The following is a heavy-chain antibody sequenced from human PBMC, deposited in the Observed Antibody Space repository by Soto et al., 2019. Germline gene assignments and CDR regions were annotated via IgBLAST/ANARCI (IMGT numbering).Heavy chain of an antibody. CDR3: AKLPLSMQYFDY. CDR2: IRGSGDST. Sequence: EVQVLQSGGGLVQPGGSLRLSCAASGFTFSSYAMSWVRQAPGKGLEWVSVIRGSGDSTYYADSVKGRFTISRDNSKNTLYLQMSSLRAEDTAPYYCAKLPLSMQYFDYWGQGTLVTVSS. J-gene: IGHJ4*02. V-gene: IGHV3-23*01. CDR1: GFTFSSYA. D-gene: IGHD2-2*01.